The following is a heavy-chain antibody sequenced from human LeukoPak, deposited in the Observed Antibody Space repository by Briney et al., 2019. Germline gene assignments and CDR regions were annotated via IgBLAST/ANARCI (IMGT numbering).Heavy chain of an antibody. D-gene: IGHD2-15*01. CDR2: IYDTETT. CDR3: ARQECNGGSCYSRAIWFDP. CDR1: GGSISSTSYY. J-gene: IGHJ5*02. Sequence: QTVSLTCNVSGGSISSTSYYWGWLRQPPGKGLEWIGSIYDTETTYYSPSLKSRVTMSVHTSNNQFSLTLSCVTAADTAVYYCARQECNGGSCYSRAIWFDPWGQGTL. V-gene: IGHV4-39*01.